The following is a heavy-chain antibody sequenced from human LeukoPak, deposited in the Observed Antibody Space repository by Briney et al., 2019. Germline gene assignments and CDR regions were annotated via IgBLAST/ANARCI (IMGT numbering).Heavy chain of an antibody. CDR1: GGSISSSNYY. CDR2: VYYDGSA. CDR3: ASFPPTTTSAIAVAGSDY. V-gene: IGHV4-39*07. J-gene: IGHJ4*02. Sequence: SETLSLTCTVSGGSISSSNYYWAWVRQPPGKALEWIASVYYDGSAYYDPSLESRVTISVDTSKNQFSLKLSSVTAADTAVYYCASFPPTTTSAIAVAGSDYWGQGTLVTVSS. D-gene: IGHD6-19*01.